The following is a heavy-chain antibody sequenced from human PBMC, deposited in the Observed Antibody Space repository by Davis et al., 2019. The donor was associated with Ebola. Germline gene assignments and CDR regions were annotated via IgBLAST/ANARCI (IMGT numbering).Heavy chain of an antibody. V-gene: IGHV3-43*02. J-gene: IGHJ5*02. CDR2: ISGDDGDT. D-gene: IGHD3-10*01. CDR3: ASSPGVQGVIRFDP. Sequence: GESLKISCAASGFTFDDYAMHWVRQTPGKGLEWVSLISGDDGDTYYADSVKGRFTISRDNAKNSLYLQMNSLRAEDTAVYYCASSPGVQGVIRFDPWGQGTLVTVSS. CDR1: GFTFDDYA.